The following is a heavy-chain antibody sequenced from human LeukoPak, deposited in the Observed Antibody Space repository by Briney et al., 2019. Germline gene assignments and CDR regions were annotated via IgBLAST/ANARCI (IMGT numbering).Heavy chain of an antibody. CDR3: ARDRADYPFDY. D-gene: IGHD4-11*01. CDR1: GGSISNYY. V-gene: IGHV4-59*01. J-gene: IGHJ4*02. Sequence: ASETLSLTCTVSGGSISNYYWNWLRQPPGKGLEWIGYIYYSGSTKYNPSLKSRVTILVDTSKNQFSLKLSSVTAADTAVYYCARDRADYPFDYWGQGTLVTVSS. CDR2: IYYSGST.